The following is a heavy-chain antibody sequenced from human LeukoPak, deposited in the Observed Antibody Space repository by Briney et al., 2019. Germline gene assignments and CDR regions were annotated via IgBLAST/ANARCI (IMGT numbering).Heavy chain of an antibody. CDR2: ISYDGSNK. D-gene: IGHD4-17*01. Sequence: GGSLRLSCAASGFTFSSYGMHWVRQAPGKGLEWVAVISYDGSNKYYADSVKGRFTISRDNSKNTLYLQMNSLRAEDTAVYYCAKRMTTVTKSAFDIWGQGTMVTVSS. V-gene: IGHV3-30*18. CDR3: AKRMTTVTKSAFDI. J-gene: IGHJ3*02. CDR1: GFTFSSYG.